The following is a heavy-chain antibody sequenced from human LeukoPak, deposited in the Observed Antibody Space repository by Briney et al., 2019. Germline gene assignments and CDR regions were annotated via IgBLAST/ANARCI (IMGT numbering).Heavy chain of an antibody. CDR1: GYSFTSYW. CDR3: ARYSYGIDGYYYGMDV. J-gene: IGHJ6*02. CDR2: IYPGDSDT. Sequence: GESLKISCKGSGYSFTSYWIGWVRQMPGKGLEWMGIIYPGDSDTRYSPSFQGQVTISADKSISTAYLQWSSLKASDTAMYYCARYSYGIDGYYYGMDVWGQGTTVTVPS. D-gene: IGHD5-18*01. V-gene: IGHV5-51*01.